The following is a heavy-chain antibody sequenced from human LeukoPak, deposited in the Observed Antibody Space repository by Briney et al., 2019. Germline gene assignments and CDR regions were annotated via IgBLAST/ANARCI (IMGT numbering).Heavy chain of an antibody. CDR2: INSDGSST. CDR1: GFTFSSYW. D-gene: IGHD3-9*01. J-gene: IGHJ4*02. Sequence: GGSLRLSCAASGFTFSSYWMHWVRQAPGKGLVWVSRINSDGSSTSYADSVKGRFTISRDNAKNTLYLQMNSLRAEDTAVYYCARVLRYFDWGYYFDYWGQGTLVTVSS. CDR3: ARVLRYFDWGYYFDY. V-gene: IGHV3-74*01.